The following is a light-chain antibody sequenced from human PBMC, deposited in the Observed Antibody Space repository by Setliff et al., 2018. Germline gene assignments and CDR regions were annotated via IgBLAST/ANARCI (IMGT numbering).Light chain of an antibody. CDR2: DVR. CDR3: FSYASSGSYV. Sequence: QSVLAQAASVSGSPGQSVTIPCTGSSSDVGGYDYVSRYQHHPGRAPKFIIYDVRYRPSGVSNRFSGSKSGNTASLTISGLQAEDEADYYCFSYASSGSYVFGTGTKVTVL. J-gene: IGLJ1*01. V-gene: IGLV2-14*03. CDR1: SSDVGGYDY.